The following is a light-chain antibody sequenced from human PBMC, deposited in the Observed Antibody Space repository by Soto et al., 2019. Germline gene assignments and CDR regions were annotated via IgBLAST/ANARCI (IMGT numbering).Light chain of an antibody. J-gene: IGKJ1*01. CDR1: QGIGNE. Sequence: ALQMTQSPSSLSASVGDRVTITCRASQGIGNELGWYQQKPGKAPKLLIYAASSLQSGVPSRFSGSGSGTDFTLTISRLQPEDFATYYCLQDYNYPRTFGQGTKVEIK. V-gene: IGKV1-6*01. CDR3: LQDYNYPRT. CDR2: AAS.